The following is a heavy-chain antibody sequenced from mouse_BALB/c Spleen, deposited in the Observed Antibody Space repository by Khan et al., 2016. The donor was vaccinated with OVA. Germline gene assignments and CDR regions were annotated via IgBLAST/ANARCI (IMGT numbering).Heavy chain of an antibody. Sequence: QVQLKESGPGLVAPSQSLSITCTVSGFSLTNYGVHWVRQPPREGLEWLGVIWAGGSTNYNSALMSRLSLSKDNSKRPVFLKMNSLQTNDTAMYYCARPYYGIAWFAYWGQWTLVTVAA. CDR1: GFSLTNYG. J-gene: IGHJ3*01. D-gene: IGHD1-1*01. CDR3: ARPYYGIAWFAY. CDR2: IWAGGST. V-gene: IGHV2-9*02.